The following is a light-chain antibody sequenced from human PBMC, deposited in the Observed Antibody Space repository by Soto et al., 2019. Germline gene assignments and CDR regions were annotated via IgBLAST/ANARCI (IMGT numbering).Light chain of an antibody. CDR3: QSFDTRLNTVV. J-gene: IGLJ2*01. Sequence: QSVVTQPPSVSGAPGQRVTISCTGSSSNIGADYDVHWYQHFPGKAPKLLIYGNNNRPSGVPDRFSGTKSGTSASLDITGLQAEDEADYYCQSFDTRLNTVVFGGGTKLTVL. V-gene: IGLV1-40*01. CDR1: SSNIGADYD. CDR2: GNN.